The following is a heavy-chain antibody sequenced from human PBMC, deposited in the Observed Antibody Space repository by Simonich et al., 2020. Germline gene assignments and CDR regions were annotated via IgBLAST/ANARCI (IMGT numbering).Heavy chain of an antibody. Sequence: QVQLQESGPGLVKPSETLYLTCTVSGGSISSYYWSWIRQPPWKGREWIGYIYYSGSTNYNPSLKSRVTISVDTSKNQFSLKLSSVTAADTAVYYCARGGLYFDYWGQGTLVTVSS. CDR3: ARGGLYFDY. J-gene: IGHJ4*02. CDR1: GGSISSYY. V-gene: IGHV4-59*01. D-gene: IGHD2-15*01. CDR2: IYYSGST.